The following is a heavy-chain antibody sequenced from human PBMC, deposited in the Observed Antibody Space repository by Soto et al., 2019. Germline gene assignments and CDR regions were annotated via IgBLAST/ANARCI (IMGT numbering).Heavy chain of an antibody. V-gene: IGHV3-74*01. Sequence: EVQMVESGGGLVQPGGSLRLSGAASGFTFSNYWMYWVRQAPGKGLVWVSRINSDGSVSSYADSVKGRLTISRDNVKNTLYLQMDSLRAEDTAVYYCARGDCVGGTCYSLARSFYYYMDVWGKGTTVTVFS. CDR1: GFTFSNYW. J-gene: IGHJ6*03. CDR2: INSDGSVS. CDR3: ARGDCVGGTCYSLARSFYYYMDV. D-gene: IGHD2-15*01.